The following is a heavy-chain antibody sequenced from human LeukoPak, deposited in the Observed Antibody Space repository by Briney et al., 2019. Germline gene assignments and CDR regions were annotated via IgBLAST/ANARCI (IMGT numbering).Heavy chain of an antibody. V-gene: IGHV4-59*01. CDR2: IYYSGST. J-gene: IGHJ6*03. CDR3: ARDSQGCSSTSCSELYYYYYMDV. Sequence: SETLSLTCAVYGGSFSGYYWSWIRQPPGKGLEWIGYIYYSGSTNYNPSLKSRVTISVDTSKNQFSLKLSSVTAADTAVYYCARDSQGCSSTSCSELYYYYYMDVWGKGTTVTVSS. CDR1: GGSFSGYY. D-gene: IGHD2-2*01.